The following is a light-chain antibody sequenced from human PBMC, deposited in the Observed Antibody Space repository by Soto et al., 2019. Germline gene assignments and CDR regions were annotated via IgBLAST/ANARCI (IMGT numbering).Light chain of an antibody. Sequence: DREMTQSASSLLAYVGDRVGITCRASQSIATYLNWYHQKPGKAPKLLIYAASSLQSGVPSRFSGSGSGTDFTLTISSLQPEDFATYYCQQSYITPLTFGQGTKVDIK. CDR1: QSIATY. CDR3: QQSYITPLT. CDR2: AAS. V-gene: IGKV1-39*01. J-gene: IGKJ1*01.